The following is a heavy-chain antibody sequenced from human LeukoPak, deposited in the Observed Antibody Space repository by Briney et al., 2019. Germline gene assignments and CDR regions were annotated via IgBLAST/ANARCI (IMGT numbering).Heavy chain of an antibody. CDR2: INSDGSST. CDR1: GFTFSSYW. D-gene: IGHD6-13*01. CDR3: AKSFTSSSSDY. J-gene: IGHJ4*02. V-gene: IGHV3-74*01. Sequence: PGGSLRLSCAASGFTFSSYWMHWVRQAPGKGLVWVSRINSDGSSTSYADSVKGRFSISRDNSENTLYLQMNGLRADDTAVYSCAKSFTSSSSDYWGQGTLVTVSS.